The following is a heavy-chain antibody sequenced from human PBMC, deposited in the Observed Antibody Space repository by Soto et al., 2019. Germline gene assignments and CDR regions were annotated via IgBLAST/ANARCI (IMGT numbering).Heavy chain of an antibody. CDR2: IYYSGST. D-gene: IGHD2-15*01. CDR1: GGSISSYY. V-gene: IGHV4-59*01. J-gene: IGHJ6*03. Sequence: PSETLSLTYTVSGGSISSYYWSWIRQPPGKGLEWIGYIYYSGSTNYNPSLKSRVTISVDTSKNQFSLKLSSVTAADTAVYYRASVVVVAATRAYYYYYMDVWGKGTTVTV. CDR3: ASVVVVAATRAYYYYYMDV.